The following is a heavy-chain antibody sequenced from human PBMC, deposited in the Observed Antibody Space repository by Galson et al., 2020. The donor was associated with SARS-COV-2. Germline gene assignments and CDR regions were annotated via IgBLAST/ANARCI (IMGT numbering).Heavy chain of an antibody. Sequence: SETLSLTCTVSGGSISSDNNYWSWIRQPPGEGLEWIGYIYYTGTTSYNPSLKSRVSISVDTSKNQFSLKLTSLTAADTAVYYCARIRTMVRGDPYDYWGQGTLVTVSS. CDR1: GGSISSDNNY. CDR2: IYYTGTT. J-gene: IGHJ4*02. D-gene: IGHD3-10*01. V-gene: IGHV4-30-4*08. CDR3: ARIRTMVRGDPYDY.